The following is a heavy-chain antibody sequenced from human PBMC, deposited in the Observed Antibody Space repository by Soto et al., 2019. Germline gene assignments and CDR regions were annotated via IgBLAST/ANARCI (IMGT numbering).Heavy chain of an antibody. CDR1: GDSVSSNSAA. CDR2: TYYRSKWYN. D-gene: IGHD1-7*01. CDR3: ARDLLAITGTTTWFDP. V-gene: IGHV6-1*01. J-gene: IGHJ5*02. Sequence: PSQTLSLTCAISGDSVSSNSAAWNWIRQSPSRGLEWLGRTYYRSKWYNDYAVSVKSRITINPDTSKNQFSLQLNSVTPEDTAVYYCARDLLAITGTTTWFDPWGQGTRVTVSS.